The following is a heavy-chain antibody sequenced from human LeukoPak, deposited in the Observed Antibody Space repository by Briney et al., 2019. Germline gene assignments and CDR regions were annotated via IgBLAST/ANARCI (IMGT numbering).Heavy chain of an antibody. D-gene: IGHD2-15*01. CDR1: GFTFSDYN. Sequence: GGSLRLSCAASGFTFSDYNMRWIRQAPGKGLEWVSSISSSGSTKYYADSVEGRFTISRDNAKNSLFLQMNSLRAEDTAVYYCARVLRYCSGGNCYSGGLGYMDVWGKGTTVTISS. CDR2: ISSSGSTK. CDR3: ARVLRYCSGGNCYSGGLGYMDV. J-gene: IGHJ6*03. V-gene: IGHV3-11*01.